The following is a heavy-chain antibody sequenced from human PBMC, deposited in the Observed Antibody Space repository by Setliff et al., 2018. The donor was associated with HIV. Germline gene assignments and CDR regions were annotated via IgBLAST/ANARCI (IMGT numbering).Heavy chain of an antibody. V-gene: IGHV4-61*02. CDR3: AFSKQMATMAFDY. CDR1: GGSISSGSYY. D-gene: IGHD5-12*01. Sequence: PSETLSLTCTVSGGSISSGSYYWSWIRQPAGKGLEWIGRIYTTGITNYIPSLKSRVTISLDTSKNQFSLKLTSVTAADTAVYYCAFSKQMATMAFDYWGQGALVTVSS. J-gene: IGHJ4*02. CDR2: IYTTGIT.